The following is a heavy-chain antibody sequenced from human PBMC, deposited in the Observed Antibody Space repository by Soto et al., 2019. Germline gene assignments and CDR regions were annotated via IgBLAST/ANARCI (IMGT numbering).Heavy chain of an antibody. Sequence: SETLSLTCTVSGGSISSGGYYWSWIRQHPGKGLEWIGYIYYSGCTYYNPSLKSRVTISVDTSKNQFSLKLSSVTAADTALYYCVTYDSSGYYLNWFAPWGQGTLVTVSS. CDR2: IYYSGCT. J-gene: IGHJ5*02. V-gene: IGHV4-31*03. CDR1: GGSISSGGYY. D-gene: IGHD3-22*01. CDR3: VTYDSSGYYLNWFAP.